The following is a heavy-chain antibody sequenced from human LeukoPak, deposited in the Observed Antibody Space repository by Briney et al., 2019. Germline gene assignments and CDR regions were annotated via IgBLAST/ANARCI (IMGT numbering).Heavy chain of an antibody. J-gene: IGHJ3*01. V-gene: IGHV3-23*01. CDR3: AKDPNGDYVGAFDS. CDR1: GLTFSNYA. CDR2: ITGRGGT. Sequence: GGFLRLSCAASGLTFSNYAMTWVRQAPGKGLEWISSITGRGGTSYTDSVKGRFTVYRDNSKNTLYLQMNSLRVGDTALYYCAKDPNGDYVGAFDSWGQGTMVTVSS. D-gene: IGHD4-17*01.